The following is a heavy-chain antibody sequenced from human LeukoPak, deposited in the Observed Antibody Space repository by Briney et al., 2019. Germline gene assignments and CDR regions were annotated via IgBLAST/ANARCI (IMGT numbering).Heavy chain of an antibody. CDR1: GYTFTSYG. J-gene: IGHJ5*02. Sequence: HGASVKVSCKASGYTFTSYGISWVRQAPGQGLEWMGWISAYNGNTNYAQKLQGRVTMTTDTSTSTAYMELRSLRSDDTAVYYCARMAYVWGSYRYNWFDPWGQGTLVTVSS. D-gene: IGHD3-16*02. CDR3: ARMAYVWGSYRYNWFDP. CDR2: ISAYNGNT. V-gene: IGHV1-18*01.